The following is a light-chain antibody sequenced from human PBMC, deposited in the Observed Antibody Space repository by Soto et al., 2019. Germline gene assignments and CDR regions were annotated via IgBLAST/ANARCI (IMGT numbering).Light chain of an antibody. Sequence: EIVLTQSPDTLSLSPGERATLSCRASQSVRSDYLTWYQQRPGQAPRLLIYGASSRATGIPDRFSGSGSGTDFTLTISRLEPEDFAVYYCQHYGSSPRYTFGQGTKLEI. J-gene: IGKJ2*01. CDR2: GAS. CDR1: QSVRSDY. V-gene: IGKV3-20*01. CDR3: QHYGSSPRYT.